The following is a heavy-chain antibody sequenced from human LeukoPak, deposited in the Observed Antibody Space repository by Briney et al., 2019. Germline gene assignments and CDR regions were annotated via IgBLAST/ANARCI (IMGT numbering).Heavy chain of an antibody. CDR1: GGSISSGGYY. D-gene: IGHD6-13*01. Sequence: SETLSLTCTVSGGSISSGGYYWSWIRQHPGKGLEWIGYIYYSGSTYYNPSLKSRVTISAGTSKNQLSLRLTSVTAADTAVYYCARGVAAAGTFHFDYWGQGTLVTVPS. CDR3: ARGVAAAGTFHFDY. J-gene: IGHJ4*02. CDR2: IYYSGST. V-gene: IGHV4-31*03.